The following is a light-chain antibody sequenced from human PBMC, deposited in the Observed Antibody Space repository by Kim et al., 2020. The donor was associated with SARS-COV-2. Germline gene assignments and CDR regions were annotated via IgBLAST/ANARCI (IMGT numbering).Light chain of an antibody. CDR2: ATS. Sequence: DIQLTQSPSSLSASVGDRVTITCRASQVIYNYLAWFQQKPGKAPKSLIYATSNLHSGVPSRFSGSGSGTDFTLTISSLQPEGVATHYCQHYNSYPFAFGQRTRLEIK. CDR1: QVIYNY. V-gene: IGKV1-16*01. CDR3: QHYNSYPFA. J-gene: IGKJ5*01.